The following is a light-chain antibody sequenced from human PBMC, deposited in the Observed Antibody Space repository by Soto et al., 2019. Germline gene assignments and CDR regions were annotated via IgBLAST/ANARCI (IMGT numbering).Light chain of an antibody. CDR2: EVS. V-gene: IGLV2-14*01. CDR3: SSYTSSSTLPYV. Sequence: QSVLTQPPSASGTPGQRVTISCSGSSSNIGSNSVYWYQQLPGTAPKLMIYEVSNRPSGVSNRFSGSKSGNTASLTISGLQAEDEADYYCSSYTSSSTLPYVFGTGTKLTVL. J-gene: IGLJ1*01. CDR1: SSNIGSNS.